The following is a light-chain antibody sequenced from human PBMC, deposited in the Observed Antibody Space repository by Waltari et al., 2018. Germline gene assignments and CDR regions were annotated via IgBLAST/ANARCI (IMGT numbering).Light chain of an antibody. V-gene: IGKV2-28*01. CDR2: LGS. CDR1: QSLLHSNGYNY. CDR3: MQALQTPIT. J-gene: IGKJ5*01. Sequence: DIVMTQSPPSLPVTRGDPAAISSRPSQSLLHSNGYNYLDWYLQKPGQSPQLLIYLGSNRASGVPDRFSGSGSGTDFTLKISRVEAEDVGVYYCMQALQTPITFGQGTRLEIK.